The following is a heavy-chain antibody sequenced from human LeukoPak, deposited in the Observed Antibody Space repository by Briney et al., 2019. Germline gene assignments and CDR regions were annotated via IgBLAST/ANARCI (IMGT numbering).Heavy chain of an antibody. D-gene: IGHD2-2*01. V-gene: IGHV1-8*03. J-gene: IGHJ4*02. CDR3: AKGLYCSSPSCYDY. CDR2: MNPNSGNT. Sequence: ASVKVSCKASGYTFTSYDINWVRQAPGQGLEWMGWMNPNSGNTGYAQKFQGRVTITRNTSISTAYMELSSLRSENTAVYYCAKGLYCSSPSCYDYWGQGTLVTVSS. CDR1: GYTFTSYD.